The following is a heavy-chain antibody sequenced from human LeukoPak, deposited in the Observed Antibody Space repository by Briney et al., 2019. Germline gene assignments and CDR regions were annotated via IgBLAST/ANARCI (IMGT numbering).Heavy chain of an antibody. D-gene: IGHD5-24*01. CDR3: AKGDGYNYGAFDI. J-gene: IGHJ3*02. Sequence: GGSLRLSCAASGFTLSSYAMSWVRQAPGKGLEWVSATSSSDAGTYYAESVRGRFTISRDNSKNTLFLQMNSLRAEDAAVYYCAKGDGYNYGAFDIWGQGTMVTVSS. CDR2: TSSSDAGT. V-gene: IGHV3-23*01. CDR1: GFTLSSYA.